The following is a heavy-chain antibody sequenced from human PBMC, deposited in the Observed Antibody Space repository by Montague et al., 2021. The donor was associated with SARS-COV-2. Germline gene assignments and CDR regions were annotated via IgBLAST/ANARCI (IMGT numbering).Heavy chain of an antibody. Sequence: ETLSLTCIVSGGFISDSYYWAWIRQAPGKGLEWLGSLYRSGSVCSNPSLKSRVSISVDKSKNHFSLRLTSATAAETAVYYCVRGAEEAHFAMDVWGQGTTVTVSS. CDR3: VRGAEEAHFAMDV. J-gene: IGHJ6*02. CDR1: GGFISDSYY. CDR2: LYRSGSV. D-gene: IGHD3-10*01. V-gene: IGHV4-39*02.